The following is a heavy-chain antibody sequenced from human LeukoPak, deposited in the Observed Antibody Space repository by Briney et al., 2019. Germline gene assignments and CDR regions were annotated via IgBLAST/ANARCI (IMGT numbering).Heavy chain of an antibody. D-gene: IGHD2-2*01. J-gene: IGHJ5*02. Sequence: PGGSLRLSCAASGFTFSDYYMSWIRQAPGKGLEWVSYISSSGSTIYYADSVKGRFTISRDNAKNSLYLHMNSLRAEDTAVYYCARHPRRDIVVVPAAKSNWFDPWGQGTLVTVSS. CDR3: ARHPRRDIVVVPAAKSNWFDP. V-gene: IGHV3-11*04. CDR1: GFTFSDYY. CDR2: ISSSGSTI.